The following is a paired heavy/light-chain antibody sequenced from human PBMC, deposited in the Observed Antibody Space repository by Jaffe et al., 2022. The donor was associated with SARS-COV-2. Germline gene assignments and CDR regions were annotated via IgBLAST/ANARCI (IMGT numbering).Heavy chain of an antibody. D-gene: IGHD3-10*01. CDR3: ANPQGGRLRVDY. CDR1: GFTFSSYA. CDR2: FGAGGGST. Sequence: EVQLLESGGGLVQPGGSLRLSCAASGFTFSSYAMSWVRQAPGKGLEWVSGFGAGGGSTYYADSVKGRFTISRDNSKNTLYLQMNSLRAEDTAVYYCANPQGGRLRVDYWGQGTLVTVSS. V-gene: IGHV3-23*01. J-gene: IGHJ4*02.
Light chain of an antibody. V-gene: IGKV1-6*01. CDR3: LQDYNYPWT. J-gene: IGKJ1*01. Sequence: AIQMTQSPSSLSASVGDRVTITCRASQGIRNDLGWYQQKPGKAPKLLIYAASNLQSGVPSRFSGSGSGTDFTLTISSLQPEDFATYYCLQDYNYPWTFGQGTKVEIK. CDR1: QGIRND. CDR2: AAS.